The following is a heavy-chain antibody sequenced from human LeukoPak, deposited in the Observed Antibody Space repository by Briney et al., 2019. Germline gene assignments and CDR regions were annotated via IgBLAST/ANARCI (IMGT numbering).Heavy chain of an antibody. D-gene: IGHD3-22*01. Sequence: GGSLRHSCAASGFTFSSYAMSWVRQAPGKGLEWVSAISGSGGSTYYADSVKGRFTISRDNAKNSLYLQMNSLRAEDTAVYYCARVWGSGYYSDYWGQGTLVTVSS. CDR3: ARVWGSGYYSDY. CDR1: GFTFSSYA. V-gene: IGHV3-23*01. J-gene: IGHJ4*02. CDR2: ISGSGGST.